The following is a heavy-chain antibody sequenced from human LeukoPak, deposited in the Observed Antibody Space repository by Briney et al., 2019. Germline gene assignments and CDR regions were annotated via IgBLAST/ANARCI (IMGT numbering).Heavy chain of an antibody. V-gene: IGHV3-20*04. J-gene: IGHJ4*02. D-gene: IGHD3-3*01. CDR1: GFTFDDYG. CDR2: INWNGGGT. Sequence: PGGSLRLSCAASGFTFDDYGMSWVRQAPGKGLEWVSAINWNGGGTGYADSVKGRFTISRDNAKNSLYLQMNSLRAEDTAVYYCARGVRFLEWLPSPFDDYWGQGTLVTVSS. CDR3: ARGVRFLEWLPSPFDDY.